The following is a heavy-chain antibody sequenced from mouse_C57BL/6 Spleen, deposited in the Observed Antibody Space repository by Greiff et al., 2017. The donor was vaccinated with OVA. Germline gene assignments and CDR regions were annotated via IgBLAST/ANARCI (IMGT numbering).Heavy chain of an antibody. CDR2: IYPGDGDT. CDR1: GYAFSSSW. Sequence: LEESGPELVKPGASVKISCKASGYAFSSSWMNWVKQRPGKGLEWIGRIYPGDGDTNYNGKFKGKATLTADKSSSTAYMQLSSLTSEDSAVYFCARSGVIVTTPFDYWGQGTTLTVSS. D-gene: IGHD2-5*01. V-gene: IGHV1-82*01. CDR3: ARSGVIVTTPFDY. J-gene: IGHJ2*01.